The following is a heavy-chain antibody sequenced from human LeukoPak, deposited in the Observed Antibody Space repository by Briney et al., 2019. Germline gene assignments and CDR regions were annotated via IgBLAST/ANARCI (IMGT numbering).Heavy chain of an antibody. J-gene: IGHJ4*02. CDR3: ARAVIGTTRYFES. Sequence: SQTLSLTCAISGDSVSINSVAYNWIRQSPSRGLEWLGRTYYRSKWNYEYAVSVRSRITINLDTSKNQFSLQLNSVTPDDTAVCYCARAVIGTTRYFESWGQGTLVTVSS. CDR1: GDSVSINSVA. D-gene: IGHD1-1*01. V-gene: IGHV6-1*01. CDR2: TYYRSKWNY.